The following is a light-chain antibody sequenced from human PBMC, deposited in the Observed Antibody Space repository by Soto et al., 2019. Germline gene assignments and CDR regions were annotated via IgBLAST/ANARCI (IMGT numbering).Light chain of an antibody. CDR3: HQYGSSLGT. V-gene: IGKV3-20*01. CDR1: QSVSGTN. Sequence: EIVLTQSPGTLSLSPGEGATLSCRASQSVSGTNLAWYQQRAGQAPRLLIYDAVRRATGIPDRFSGSGSGTDFTLTISRLEPEDSAVYFCHQYGSSLGTFCQGTKVEI. J-gene: IGKJ2*01. CDR2: DAV.